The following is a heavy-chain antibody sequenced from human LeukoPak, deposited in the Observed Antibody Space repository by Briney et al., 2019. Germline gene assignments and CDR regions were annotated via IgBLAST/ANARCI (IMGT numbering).Heavy chain of an antibody. J-gene: IGHJ4*02. CDR1: GFIFSTYA. V-gene: IGHV3-23*01. Sequence: GGSLRLSCAASGFIFSTYAMSWVRQATGKGLEWLSAISVSETTYYADSVKGRFTISRDNSKNTLYLQMNSLRAEDTAVYYCALSGGINWYGLECWGQGTLVTVSS. D-gene: IGHD3-3*01. CDR2: ISVSETT. CDR3: ALSGGINWYGLEC.